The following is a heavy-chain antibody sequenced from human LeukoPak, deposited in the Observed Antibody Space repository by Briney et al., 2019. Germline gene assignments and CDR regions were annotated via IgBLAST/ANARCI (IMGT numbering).Heavy chain of an antibody. V-gene: IGHV4-31*03. J-gene: IGHJ5*02. CDR1: GGSISSGGYY. D-gene: IGHD3-10*01. CDR3: ANYGSGSYRFDP. CDR2: IHHSGST. Sequence: SETLSLARTVSGGSISSGGYYWSWIRQHPGKGLEWIGYIHHSGSTYYNPPLKSRLIISLDTSKNQFSLKLNSVTAADTAVYYCANYGSGSYRFDPWGQGTLVTVSS.